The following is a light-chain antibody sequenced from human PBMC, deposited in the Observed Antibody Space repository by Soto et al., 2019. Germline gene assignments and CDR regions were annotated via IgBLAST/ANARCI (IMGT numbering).Light chain of an antibody. V-gene: IGKV1-5*01. CDR1: QSISSW. CDR3: QLYNSF. CDR2: DAS. Sequence: DIQITQSPSTLSASVGDRVTITCRASQSISSWLAWYQQKPGKAPKLLIYDASNLESGVPSRFSGSGSGTEFTLTISSLQPDDFATYYCQLYNSFFGQGTKLQIK. J-gene: IGKJ2*01.